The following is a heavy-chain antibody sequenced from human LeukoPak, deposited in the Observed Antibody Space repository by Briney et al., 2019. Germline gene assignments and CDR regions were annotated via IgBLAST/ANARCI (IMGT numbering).Heavy chain of an antibody. J-gene: IGHJ4*02. CDR3: ASCRGSSWYEFDY. V-gene: IGHV1-69*06. Sequence: SVKVSCKASGGTFSSYAISWVRQAPGQGLEWMGGIIPIFGTANYAQKFQGKVTITADKSTSTAYMELSSLRSEDTAVYYCASCRGSSWYEFDYWGQGTLVTASS. CDR1: GGTFSSYA. D-gene: IGHD6-13*01. CDR2: IIPIFGTA.